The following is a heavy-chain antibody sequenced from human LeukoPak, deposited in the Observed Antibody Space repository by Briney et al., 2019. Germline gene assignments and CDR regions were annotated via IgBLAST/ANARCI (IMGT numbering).Heavy chain of an antibody. V-gene: IGHV4-59*08. CDR3: ARKFTD. Sequence: SETLSLTCTVSGVSISSDYWSWIRQPPGKGLEWIGYIYYSGSTNYNPPLKSRVTISVDTSKNQFSLKLSSVTAADTAVYYCARKFTDWGQGTLVTVSS. CDR1: GVSISSDY. CDR2: IYYSGST. J-gene: IGHJ4*02. D-gene: IGHD4-11*01.